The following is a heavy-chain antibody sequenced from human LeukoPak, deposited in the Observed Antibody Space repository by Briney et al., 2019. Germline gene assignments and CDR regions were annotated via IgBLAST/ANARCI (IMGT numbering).Heavy chain of an antibody. D-gene: IGHD1-26*01. V-gene: IGHV4-39*01. CDR1: GGSISSGGYY. J-gene: IGHJ4*02. CDR3: ARQKGATTIDY. CDR2: IYHSGST. Sequence: PSETLSLTCTVSGGSISSGGYYWSWIRQPPGKGLEWIGYIYHSGSTYYNPSLKSRVTISVDTSKNQFSLKLSSVTAADTAVYYCARQKGATTIDYWGQGTLVTVSS.